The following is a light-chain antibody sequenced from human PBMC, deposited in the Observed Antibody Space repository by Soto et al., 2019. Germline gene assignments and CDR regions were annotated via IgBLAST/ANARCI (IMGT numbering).Light chain of an antibody. Sequence: EIVLAQSPATLSLSTGERVTLSCRASQSVSIYLAWYQQKPGQAPRLLINDASNRATGIPARFSGSGSGTDFTLTISSLEPADFAVYYWQQRSNWPPKITFGQGTRLEIK. CDR1: QSVSIY. CDR2: DAS. J-gene: IGKJ5*01. V-gene: IGKV3-11*01. CDR3: QQRSNWPPKIT.